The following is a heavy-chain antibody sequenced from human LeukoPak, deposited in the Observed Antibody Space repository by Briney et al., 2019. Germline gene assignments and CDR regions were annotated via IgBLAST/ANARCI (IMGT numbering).Heavy chain of an antibody. Sequence: SETLSLTCTVSGGSISSSYLTWIRQPPGKGLEWIGYIYYSGSTNYNPSLKSRVTISVDTSKNQFSLNLSSVTAADTAVYYCASAIAEDFYYYYMDVWGKGTTVTVSS. CDR2: IYYSGST. V-gene: IGHV4-59*01. J-gene: IGHJ6*03. CDR1: GGSISSSY. D-gene: IGHD1-14*01. CDR3: ASAIAEDFYYYYMDV.